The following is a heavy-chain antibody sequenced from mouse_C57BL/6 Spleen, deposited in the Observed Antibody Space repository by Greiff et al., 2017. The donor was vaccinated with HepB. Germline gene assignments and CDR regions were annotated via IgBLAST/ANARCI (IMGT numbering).Heavy chain of an antibody. V-gene: IGHV14-1*01. D-gene: IGHD2-4*01. CDR3: TPIYYDYDEAMDY. CDR1: GFNIKDYY. J-gene: IGHJ4*01. CDR2: IDPEDGDT. Sequence: VHVKQSGAELVRPGASVKLSCTASGFNIKDYYMHWVKQRPEQGLEWIGRIDPEDGDTEYAPKFQGKATMTADTSSNTAYLQLSSLTSEDTAVYYCTPIYYDYDEAMDYWGQGTSVTVSS.